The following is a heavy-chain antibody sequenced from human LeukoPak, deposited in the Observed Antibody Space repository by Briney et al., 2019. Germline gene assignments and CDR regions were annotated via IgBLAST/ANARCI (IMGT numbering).Heavy chain of an antibody. Sequence: ASVKVSCKASGYTFTGYYMHWVRQAPGQGLEWMGWINPNSGDTNYAQNFQGRVTMTRDTSINTAYMELSSLRSDDTAVYYCARIKRAAANDWGQGTLVTVSS. CDR2: INPNSGDT. V-gene: IGHV1-2*02. CDR1: GYTFTGYY. D-gene: IGHD6-13*01. CDR3: ARIKRAAAND. J-gene: IGHJ4*02.